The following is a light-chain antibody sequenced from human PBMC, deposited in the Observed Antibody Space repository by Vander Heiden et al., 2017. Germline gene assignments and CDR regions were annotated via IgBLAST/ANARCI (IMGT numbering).Light chain of an antibody. J-gene: IGLJ2*01. CDR1: SSDVGGYNY. V-gene: IGLV2-11*01. CDR2: DVS. Sequence: QSALTQPRSVSGSPGQSVTISCTGTSSDVGGYNYVSWYQQHPGKAPKLMIYDVSKRPSGVPDRFSGSKSGNTASLTISGLQAEDEADCYCCSYAGSYTFVVFGGGTKLTVL. CDR3: CSYAGSYTFVV.